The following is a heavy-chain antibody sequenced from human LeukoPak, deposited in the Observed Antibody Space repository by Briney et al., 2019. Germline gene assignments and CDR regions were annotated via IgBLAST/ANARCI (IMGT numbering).Heavy chain of an antibody. D-gene: IGHD6-13*01. CDR1: GFTFSSYG. CDR2: ISGSGGST. Sequence: GGSLRLSCAASGFTFSSYGMSWVRQAPGKGLEWVSAISGSGGSTYYADSVKGRFTISRDNSKNTLYLQMNSLRAEDTAVYYCAKVLYSSSKLTSDYWGQGTLVTVSS. CDR3: AKVLYSSSKLTSDY. J-gene: IGHJ4*02. V-gene: IGHV3-23*01.